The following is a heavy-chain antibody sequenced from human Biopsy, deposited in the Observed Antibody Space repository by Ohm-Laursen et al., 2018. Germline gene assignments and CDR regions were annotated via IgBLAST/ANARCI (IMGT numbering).Heavy chain of an antibody. CDR3: ARATNSTDWPYYYFYGMDV. Sequence: SETLSLTCAVSGYSVTNDYYWGWIRQPPGKGLEWIGNIYYDGITYYNPSLKSRVAMSVDTSKNQFSLRLNSVTAADTAVYYCARATNSTDWPYYYFYGMDVWGQGTTVTVSS. CDR2: IYYDGIT. V-gene: IGHV4-38-2*01. D-gene: IGHD2/OR15-2a*01. CDR1: GYSVTNDYY. J-gene: IGHJ6*02.